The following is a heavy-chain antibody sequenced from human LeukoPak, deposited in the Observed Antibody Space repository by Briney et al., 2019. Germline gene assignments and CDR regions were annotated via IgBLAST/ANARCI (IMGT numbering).Heavy chain of an antibody. D-gene: IGHD3-22*01. J-gene: IGHJ5*02. CDR3: ARIEPMVYDRSGYLRQQPFDP. Sequence: ASVKVSFRASGYTFTVYGMSWVRQAPGQGLEWMGWISAYGDTHYAQKFQGRVTMTTDTSTSTAYMEFRSLRSDDTATYYCARIEPMVYDRSGYLRQQPFDPWGQGTLVTVSS. V-gene: IGHV1-18*01. CDR2: ISAYGDT. CDR1: GYTFTVYG.